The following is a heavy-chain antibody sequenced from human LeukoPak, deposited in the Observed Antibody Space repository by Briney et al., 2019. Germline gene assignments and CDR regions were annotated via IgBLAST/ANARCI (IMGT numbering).Heavy chain of an antibody. J-gene: IGHJ3*01. D-gene: IGHD1-1*01. Sequence: PRGSPRVPRPASGFPFCSYSLSWVRQAPGKGLEWVSAISGSSDGTHYADSVKGRFTISRDNSKNTLYLQMNSLRAEDTAVYYCVKCRSNCYANGFDFWGQGTRVTVSS. V-gene: IGHV3-23*01. CDR1: GFPFCSYS. CDR2: ISGSSDGT. CDR3: VKCRSNCYANGFDF.